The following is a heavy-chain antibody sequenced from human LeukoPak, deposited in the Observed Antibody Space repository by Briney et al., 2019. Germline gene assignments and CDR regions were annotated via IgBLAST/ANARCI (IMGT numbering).Heavy chain of an antibody. CDR2: INTDGSST. V-gene: IGHV3-74*01. CDR3: ATYSSLNRREFQY. D-gene: IGHD3-22*01. Sequence: GGSLRLSCAAPGFTFSSYWVHWVRQAPGKGLVWVSRINTDGSSTSYADSVKGRFTISRDNAKNTLYLQMNSLRAEDTAVYYCATYSSLNRREFQYWGQGTLLTVSS. J-gene: IGHJ1*01. CDR1: GFTFSSYW.